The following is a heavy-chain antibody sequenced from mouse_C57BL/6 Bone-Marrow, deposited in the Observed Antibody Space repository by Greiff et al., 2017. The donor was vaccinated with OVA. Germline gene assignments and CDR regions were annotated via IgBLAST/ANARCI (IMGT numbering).Heavy chain of an antibody. J-gene: IGHJ1*03. CDR1: GYTFTDYY. V-gene: IGHV1-26*01. CDR2: INPNNGGT. CDR3: ARRGGYYWYFDV. Sequence: EVQLQQSGPELVKPGASVKISCKASGYTFTDYYMNWVKQSHGKSLEWIGDINPNNGGTSYNQKFKGKATLTVDKSSSTAYMELRSLTSEDSAVYYCARRGGYYWYFDVWGTGTTVTVSS. D-gene: IGHD2-2*01.